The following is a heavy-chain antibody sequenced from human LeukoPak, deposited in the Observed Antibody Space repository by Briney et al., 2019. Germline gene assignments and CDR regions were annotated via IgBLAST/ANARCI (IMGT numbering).Heavy chain of an antibody. D-gene: IGHD1-1*01. Sequence: GGSLRLSCAASGFTFSRYSMNWVRQAPGKGLEWVSSISASSIYIYYADSVKGRFTISRDKSKNTLYLHMNSLRAEDTAMYYCAREILEPGKTHEYWGQGTLVTVSS. CDR2: ISASSIYI. CDR1: GFTFSRYS. J-gene: IGHJ4*02. V-gene: IGHV3-21*01. CDR3: AREILEPGKTHEY.